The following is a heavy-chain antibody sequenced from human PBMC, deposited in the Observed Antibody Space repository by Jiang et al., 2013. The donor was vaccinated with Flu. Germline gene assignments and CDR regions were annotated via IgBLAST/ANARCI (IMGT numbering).Heavy chain of an antibody. Sequence: VQLVESGAEVKKPGASVKVSCKASGYTFASYDINWVRQATGQGPEWMGWMNPHSGNTGYAQNFQGRVTMTRNSSISTAYMELSSLRSEDTAVFYCARAGVGSSSSPFDYWGQGTLVTVSS. CDR2: MNPHSGNT. CDR3: ARAGVGSSSSPFDY. J-gene: IGHJ4*02. CDR1: GYTFASYD. V-gene: IGHV1-8*01. D-gene: IGHD6-6*01.